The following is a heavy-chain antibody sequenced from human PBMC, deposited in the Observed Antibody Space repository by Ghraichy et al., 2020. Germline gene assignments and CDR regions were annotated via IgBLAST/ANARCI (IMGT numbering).Heavy chain of an antibody. Sequence: GGSLRLSCAASGFTFSSYWMSWVRQAPGKGLEWVANIKQDGSEKYYVDSVKGRFTISRDNAKNSLYLQMNSLRAEDTAVYYCARDVTNIVVVPAAAYTVLRFLEWAVDYWGQGTLVTVSS. V-gene: IGHV3-7*01. J-gene: IGHJ4*02. D-gene: IGHD2-2*01. CDR3: ARDVTNIVVVPAAAYTVLRFLEWAVDY. CDR2: IKQDGSEK. CDR1: GFTFSSYW.